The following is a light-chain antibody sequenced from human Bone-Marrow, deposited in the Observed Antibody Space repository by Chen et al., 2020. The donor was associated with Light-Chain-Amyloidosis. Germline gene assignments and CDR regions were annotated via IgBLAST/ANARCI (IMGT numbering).Light chain of an antibody. V-gene: IGLV3-25*03. CDR1: DLPTKY. CDR3: QSADSIGTYEVI. Sequence: SYELTQPPSVPGSPGLTSVITCFGDDLPTKYAYWYQQKLGPAPVLVIHGDTERPSGISERFSGSSSGTTATLTISGVQAEDEADCHCQSADSIGTYEVIFGGGTKLTVL. CDR2: GDT. J-gene: IGLJ2*01.